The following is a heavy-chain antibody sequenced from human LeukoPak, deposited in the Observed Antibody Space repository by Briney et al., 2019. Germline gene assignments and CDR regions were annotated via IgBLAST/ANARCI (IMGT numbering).Heavy chain of an antibody. CDR2: IYNSGST. CDR3: ASDYGSGSYRFDY. V-gene: IGHV4-59*01. CDR1: GDSISSYS. J-gene: IGHJ4*02. Sequence: SETLSLTCAVYGDSISSYSWSWIRQPPGKGLEWIGYIYNSGSTTYNPSLKSRVTISLDTSKRQFSLNLRSVTAADTAVYYCASDYGSGSYRFDYWGQGTLVSVSS. D-gene: IGHD3-10*01.